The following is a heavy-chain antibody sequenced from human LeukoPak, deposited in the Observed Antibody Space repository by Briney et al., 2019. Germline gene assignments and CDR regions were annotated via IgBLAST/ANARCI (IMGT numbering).Heavy chain of an antibody. V-gene: IGHV4-59*01. J-gene: IGHJ4*02. D-gene: IGHD5/OR15-5a*01. CDR2: IYYSGST. CDR3: ARDSDSVHSPFNY. CDR1: GGSLSSYY. Sequence: SETLSLTCTVSGGSLSSYYWSWIRQPPGKGLEWIGYIYYSGSTNYNPSLQSRVTISVDTSKNQFSLKLSSVTAADTAVYYCARDSDSVHSPFNYWGQGTLVTVSS.